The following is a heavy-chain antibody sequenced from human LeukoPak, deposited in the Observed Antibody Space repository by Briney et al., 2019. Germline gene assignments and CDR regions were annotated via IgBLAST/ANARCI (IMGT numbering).Heavy chain of an antibody. Sequence: GGSLRLSCAASGFTVSSNYMSWVRQAPGKGLEWVSVIYSGGSTYYADSVKGRFTISRDNSKNTLYLQMNSLRAEDTAVYYCARGPIVVVAPGAFDIWGQGTMVTVSS. V-gene: IGHV3-53*01. D-gene: IGHD2-15*01. CDR1: GFTVSSNY. CDR2: IYSGGST. J-gene: IGHJ3*02. CDR3: ARGPIVVVAPGAFDI.